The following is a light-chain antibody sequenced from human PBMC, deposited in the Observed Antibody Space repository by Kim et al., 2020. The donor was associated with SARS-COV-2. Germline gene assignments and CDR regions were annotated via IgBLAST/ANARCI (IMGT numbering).Light chain of an antibody. CDR1: QSVGSD. Sequence: EIVLTQSPASLSVSPGERVTLSCRANQSVGSDLAWYQQRPGQAPRLLIYGASTRANGVAARFSGSGSGTEFTLTITSLQSEDFAFYYWQQYDNWLSTFGQGTKLEI. CDR3: QQYDNWLST. J-gene: IGKJ2*01. V-gene: IGKV3-15*01. CDR2: GAS.